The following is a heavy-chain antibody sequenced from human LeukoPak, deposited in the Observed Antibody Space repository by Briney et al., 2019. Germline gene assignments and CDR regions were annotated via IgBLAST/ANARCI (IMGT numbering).Heavy chain of an antibody. Sequence: ASVRVSCKASGYTLTSYYMRWVRQAPGQGLEWMGIINPSGGSTSYAQKFQGRVTMTRDTSTSTVYMELSRLRSDDTAVYYCARGIAARQDYWGQGTLVTVSS. CDR1: GYTLTSYY. CDR2: INPSGGST. V-gene: IGHV1-46*01. CDR3: ARGIAARQDY. J-gene: IGHJ4*02. D-gene: IGHD6-6*01.